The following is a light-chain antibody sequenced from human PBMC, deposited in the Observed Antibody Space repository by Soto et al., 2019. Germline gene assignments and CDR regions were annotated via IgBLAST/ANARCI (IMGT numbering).Light chain of an antibody. CDR1: QSVSSY. CDR2: DAL. Sequence: EIVLTQSPATLSLSPGERPTLHCRASQSVSSYLSWYQQKPGQAPRLLIYDALTRATGIPARFSGSGSGTDFTLTISSLEPEDFAVYYCQQRSNWPPITFGQGTRLEIK. CDR3: QQRSNWPPIT. V-gene: IGKV3-11*01. J-gene: IGKJ5*01.